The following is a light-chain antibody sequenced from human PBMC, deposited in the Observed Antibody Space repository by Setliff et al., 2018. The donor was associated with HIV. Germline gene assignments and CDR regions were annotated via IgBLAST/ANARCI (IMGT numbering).Light chain of an antibody. Sequence: QSALTQPASVSGSPGQSITNSCTGTSSDVGRYNYVSWYQQHPGKTPKLIIYDVSKWPSGVSNRFSASKSGNTASLTISGLQAEDEADYYCCSYTSISTYVFGTGTKVTVL. CDR2: DVS. CDR1: SSDVGRYNY. CDR3: CSYTSISTYV. J-gene: IGLJ1*01. V-gene: IGLV2-14*03.